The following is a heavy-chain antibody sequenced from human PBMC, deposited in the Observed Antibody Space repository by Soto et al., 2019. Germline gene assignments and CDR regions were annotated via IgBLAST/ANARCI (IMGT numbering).Heavy chain of an antibody. Sequence: TSETLSLTCAVYGGSFSGYYWSWIRQPPGKGLEWIGEINHSGSTNYNPSLKSRVTISVDTSKNQFSLKLSSVTAADTAVYYCARYVDIVATRMYFDYWGQGTLVTVSS. CDR3: ARYVDIVATRMYFDY. D-gene: IGHD5-12*01. J-gene: IGHJ4*02. V-gene: IGHV4-34*01. CDR1: GGSFSGYY. CDR2: INHSGST.